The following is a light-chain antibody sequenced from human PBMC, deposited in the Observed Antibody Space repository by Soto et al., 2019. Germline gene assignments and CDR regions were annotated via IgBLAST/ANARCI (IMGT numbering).Light chain of an antibody. J-gene: IGKJ5*01. CDR2: KAS. Sequence: DIQMTQSPSTLSASVGDRVTITCRASQSISTSLAWYQQKPGKAPNLLIYKASILETGVPSRISGSGSGTQFTLTNSSLQPDDFATYYCQQFESYPVTFGQGTRLEIK. V-gene: IGKV1-5*03. CDR1: QSISTS. CDR3: QQFESYPVT.